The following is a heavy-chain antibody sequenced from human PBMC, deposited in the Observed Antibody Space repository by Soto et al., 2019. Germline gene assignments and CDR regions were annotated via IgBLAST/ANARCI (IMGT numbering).Heavy chain of an antibody. Sequence: ASVKVSCKASGYTFTTYYMHWVRQAPGQGLEWMGIINPSGGSTSYAQKFQGRVTMTRDASTTTVYMDLSSLRSDDTAVYYCARDHYYDSSGYYYVSYQGRGAMDVWGQGTMVTVSS. CDR1: GYTFTTYY. V-gene: IGHV1-46*03. CDR3: ARDHYYDSSGYYYVSYQGRGAMDV. D-gene: IGHD3-22*01. J-gene: IGHJ6*02. CDR2: INPSGGST.